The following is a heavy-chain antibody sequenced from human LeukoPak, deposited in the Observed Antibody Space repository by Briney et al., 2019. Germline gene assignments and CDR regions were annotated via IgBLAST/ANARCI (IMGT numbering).Heavy chain of an antibody. CDR2: IYYSGST. J-gene: IGHJ6*03. CDR1: GGSISSYY. V-gene: IGHV4-39*07. Sequence: SETLSLTCTVSGGSISSYYWGWIRQPPGKGLGWIGSIYYSGSTYYNPSLKSRVTISVDTSKNQFSLKLSSVTAADTAVYYCARDNGSGYTKGYEHYYYYLDVWGKGTTVTVSS. D-gene: IGHD3-3*02. CDR3: ARDNGSGYTKGYEHYYYYLDV.